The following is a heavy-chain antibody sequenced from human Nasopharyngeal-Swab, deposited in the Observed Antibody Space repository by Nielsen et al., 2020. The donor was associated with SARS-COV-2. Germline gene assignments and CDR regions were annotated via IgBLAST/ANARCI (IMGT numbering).Heavy chain of an antibody. J-gene: IGHJ3*02. CDR1: GFTFSSYA. Sequence: GESLKISCAASGFTFSSYAMHWVRQAPGKGLEWVAVISYDGSNKYYADSVKGRFTISRDNSKNTLYLQMNSLRAEDTAVYYCAKLAGVSSGWYSSETLDIWGQGTMVTVSS. CDR3: AKLAGVSSGWYSSETLDI. D-gene: IGHD6-19*01. V-gene: IGHV3-30-3*01. CDR2: ISYDGSNK.